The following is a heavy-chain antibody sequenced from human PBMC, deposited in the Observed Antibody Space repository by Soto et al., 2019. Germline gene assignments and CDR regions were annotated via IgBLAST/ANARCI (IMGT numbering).Heavy chain of an antibody. J-gene: IGHJ4*02. V-gene: IGHV1-18*01. Sequence: QVHLVQSGAEVKKPGASVKVSCKGSGYAFTTYGITWVRQAPGQGLEWMGWISAHNGNTNYAQKHQGRVTVTRDTSTSTAYMELRSLRSDDTAVYYCARGRYGDYWGQGALVTGSS. CDR1: GYAFTTYG. CDR3: ARGRYGDY. D-gene: IGHD1-1*01. CDR2: ISAHNGNT.